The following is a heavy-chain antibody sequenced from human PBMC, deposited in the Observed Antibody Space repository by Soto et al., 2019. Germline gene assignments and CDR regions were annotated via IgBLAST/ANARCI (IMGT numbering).Heavy chain of an antibody. CDR3: ARDQQFRNWFDS. CDR2: INAGNGNT. V-gene: IGHV1-3*01. Sequence: ASVKVSCKASGYTFSRYAIHWVRQAPGQRLEWMGWINAGNGNTKYSQKFEGRVTLTTDTSANTVYMELSSLRFEDTALYYCARDQQFRNWFDSWGQGTLVTVPS. J-gene: IGHJ5*01. D-gene: IGHD6-13*01. CDR1: GYTFSRYA.